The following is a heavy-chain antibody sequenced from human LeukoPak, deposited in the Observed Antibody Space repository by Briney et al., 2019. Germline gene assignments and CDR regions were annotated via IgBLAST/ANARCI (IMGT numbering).Heavy chain of an antibody. Sequence: SETLSLTCTGSGGSISSYYWSWIRQPPGKGLEWIGYIYYSGSTNYNPSLKSRVTISVDTPKNQFSLKLSSVTAADTAVYYCARERLEYDFWSGYYKGLDVWGKGTTVTVSS. CDR2: IYYSGST. J-gene: IGHJ6*04. CDR3: ARERLEYDFWSGYYKGLDV. V-gene: IGHV4-59*01. D-gene: IGHD3-3*01. CDR1: GGSISSYY.